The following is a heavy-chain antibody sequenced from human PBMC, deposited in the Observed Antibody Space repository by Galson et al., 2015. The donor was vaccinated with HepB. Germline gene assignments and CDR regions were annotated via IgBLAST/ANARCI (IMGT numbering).Heavy chain of an antibody. V-gene: IGHV1-24*01. CDR1: GHSLSDLS. D-gene: IGHD4-17*01. J-gene: IGHJ5*02. CDR3: TTGEDDYGDYPYT. CDR2: IEPEAGET. Sequence: SVKVSCKVSGHSLSDLSMHWVRHSPGKGLEWVGDIEPEAGETVYDQKFQGRLTLTEDTSSNTAYMDLTSLKSDDTAVYYCTTGEDDYGDYPYTWGQGTLVTVSS.